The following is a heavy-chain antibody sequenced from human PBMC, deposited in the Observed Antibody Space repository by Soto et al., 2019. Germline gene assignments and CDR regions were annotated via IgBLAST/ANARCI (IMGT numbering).Heavy chain of an antibody. D-gene: IGHD6-19*01. Sequence: QVQLVESGGGVVQPGRSLRLSCAASGFTFSSYGMHWVRQAPGKGLEWVAVIWYDGSNKYYADSVKGRFTISRDNSKNTLYLQMNSLRAEDTAVYYCAYRRGIAVAGEYWGQGTLVTVSS. CDR2: IWYDGSNK. J-gene: IGHJ4*02. CDR1: GFTFSSYG. V-gene: IGHV3-33*01. CDR3: AYRRGIAVAGEY.